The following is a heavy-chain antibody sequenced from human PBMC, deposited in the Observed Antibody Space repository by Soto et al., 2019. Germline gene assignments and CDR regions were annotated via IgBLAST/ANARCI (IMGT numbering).Heavy chain of an antibody. J-gene: IGHJ4*02. V-gene: IGHV1-18*01. CDR2: ISAYNGNT. CDR1: GYTFTNYG. CDR3: AREGSHADY. Sequence: QVQLVQSGAEVKKPGASVKVSCKASGYTFTNYGISWVRQAPGQGLEWMGWISAYNGNTNYAQKLQGRVTMTTDTTTSTAYRGLRSLRSDVKAVYYCAREGSHADYWGQGTLVTVSS. D-gene: IGHD2-15*01.